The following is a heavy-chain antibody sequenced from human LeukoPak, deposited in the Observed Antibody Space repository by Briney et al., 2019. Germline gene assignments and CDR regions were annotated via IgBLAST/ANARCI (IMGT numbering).Heavy chain of an antibody. J-gene: IGHJ5*02. CDR1: GITLSNYG. D-gene: IGHD3-16*01. CDR3: VRDSYGTS. Sequence: PGGSLRLSCAVSGITLSNYGMSWVRQAPGKGLEWVAGISDSGGSTNYADSVKGRFTISRDNSKNTLYLQINSLRDDDTAVYYCVRDSYGTSWGQGTLVTVSS. V-gene: IGHV3-23*01. CDR2: ISDSGGST.